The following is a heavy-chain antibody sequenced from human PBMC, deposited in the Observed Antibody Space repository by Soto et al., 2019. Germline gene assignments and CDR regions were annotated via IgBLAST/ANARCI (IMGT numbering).Heavy chain of an antibody. CDR3: TTDKSY. Sequence: EVQLVESGGGLVKPGGSLRLSCAASGFIVSNAWVNWVRQAPGKGLEWVGRIKSETDGGATDYGTPVEGRFTISRDDSISTLYLQMNSLKTEDTAVYYCTTDKSYWGQGTLVTVSA. CDR1: GFIVSNAW. V-gene: IGHV3-15*07. J-gene: IGHJ4*02. CDR2: IKSETDGGAT.